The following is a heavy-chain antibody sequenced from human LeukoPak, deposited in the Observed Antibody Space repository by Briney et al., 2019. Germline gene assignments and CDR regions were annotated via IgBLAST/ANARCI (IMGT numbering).Heavy chain of an antibody. D-gene: IGHD5-18*01. J-gene: IGHJ4*02. CDR2: IYYSGST. CDR1: GGSISSYY. Sequence: SETLSLTCTVSGGSISSYYWSWIRQPPGKGLEWIGYIYYSGSTNYNPSLKSRVTISVDTSKNQFSLKLSSVTAADTAVYYCASLVDTVMSYWGQGTLVTVSS. CDR3: ASLVDTVMSY. V-gene: IGHV4-59*08.